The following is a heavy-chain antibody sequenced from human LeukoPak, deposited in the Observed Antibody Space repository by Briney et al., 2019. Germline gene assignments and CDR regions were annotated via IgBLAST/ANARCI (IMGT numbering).Heavy chain of an antibody. CDR1: GYTFTSYG. V-gene: IGHV1-18*04. CDR3: ARDQLWFGELLYQFDY. D-gene: IGHD3-10*01. CDR2: ISAYNGNT. J-gene: IGHJ4*02. Sequence: ASVKVSCKASGYTFTSYGISWVRQAPGQGLEWMGWISAYNGNTNYAQKLQGRVTMTTDTSTSTAYMELRSLRSDDTAVYYCARDQLWFGELLYQFDYWGQGTLVTVSS.